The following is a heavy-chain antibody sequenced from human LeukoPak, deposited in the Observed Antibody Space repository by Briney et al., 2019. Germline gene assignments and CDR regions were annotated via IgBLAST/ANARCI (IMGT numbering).Heavy chain of an antibody. J-gene: IGHJ4*02. CDR2: ISYDGSNK. Sequence: GGSLRLSCAASGFTFSSYGMHWVRQAPGKGLEWVAVISYDGSNKYYADSVKGRFTISRDNSKNTLYLQMNILRAEDTAVYYCARSSIVVVSILDYWGQGTLVTVSS. CDR1: GFTFSSYG. D-gene: IGHD2-2*01. V-gene: IGHV3-30*03. CDR3: ARSSIVVVSILDY.